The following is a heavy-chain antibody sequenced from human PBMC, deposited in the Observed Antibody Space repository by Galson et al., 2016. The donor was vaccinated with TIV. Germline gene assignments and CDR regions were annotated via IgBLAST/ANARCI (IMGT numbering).Heavy chain of an antibody. CDR3: ARLRGYYYEADY. D-gene: IGHD3-22*01. V-gene: IGHV3-74*01. J-gene: IGHJ4*02. CDR2: INSDGSSS. Sequence: SLRLSCAVSGFTFNNYWMHWVRHTPGKRLMWVSRINSDGSSSAYADSVKGRFTISRDNAQNTLFLHMNSLRAEATAVYYCARLRGYYYEADYWGQGTLVTVCS. CDR1: GFTFNNYW.